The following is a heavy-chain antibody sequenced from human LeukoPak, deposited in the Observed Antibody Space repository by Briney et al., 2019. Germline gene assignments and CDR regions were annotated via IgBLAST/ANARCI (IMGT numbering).Heavy chain of an antibody. CDR1: GYSFTSYW. V-gene: IGHV5-51*01. J-gene: IGHJ4*02. CDR3: ARRHYYDSSGFFDY. CDR2: IFPGDSDT. D-gene: IGHD3-22*01. Sequence: GESLQISCKGSGYSFTSYWIAWVRQMPGKGLEWMGIIFPGDSDTTYSPSFQGQVTVSADKSISTAYLQWSSLKASDTAMYYCARRHYYDSSGFFDYWGQGTLVTVSS.